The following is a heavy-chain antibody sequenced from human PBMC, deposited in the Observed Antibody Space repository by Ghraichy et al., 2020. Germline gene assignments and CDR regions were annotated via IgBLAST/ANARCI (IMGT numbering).Heavy chain of an antibody. V-gene: IGHV3-23*01. CDR3: AKNLAVGIAAAPGD. Sequence: GGSLRLSCAASGFTFSNYAMNWVRQAPGKGLEWVSTISGSGGSTSYGDAVKGRFTISRDNSKNTLYLQLNSLRAEDTAVYYCAKNLAVGIAAAPGDWGQGTLVTVSS. J-gene: IGHJ4*02. D-gene: IGHD6-13*01. CDR1: GFTFSNYA. CDR2: ISGSGGST.